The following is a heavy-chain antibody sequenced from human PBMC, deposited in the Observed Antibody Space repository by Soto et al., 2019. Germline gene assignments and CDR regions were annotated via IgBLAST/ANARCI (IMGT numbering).Heavy chain of an antibody. Sequence: GGSLRLSCAASGFTFSNYAMHWVRQAPGKGLEWVAIVSYDGDNEYYADSVRGRFFISRDNSRNTLYLQTSSLRHEDTAVYYCARGGDGDYEAFDIWGQGTMVTVSS. D-gene: IGHD4-17*01. CDR3: ARGGDGDYEAFDI. CDR2: VSYDGDNE. V-gene: IGHV3-30*03. J-gene: IGHJ3*02. CDR1: GFTFSNYA.